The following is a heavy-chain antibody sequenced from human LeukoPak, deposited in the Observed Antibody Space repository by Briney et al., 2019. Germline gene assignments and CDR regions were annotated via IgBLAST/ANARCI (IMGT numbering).Heavy chain of an antibody. V-gene: IGHV3-7*01. J-gene: IGHJ4*02. CDR2: IKQDGTEK. D-gene: IGHD3-22*01. CDR1: GFTFTTYW. CDR3: AKDYNYYDSSGYYYPDY. Sequence: PGGSLRLSCAASGFTFTTYWMSWVRQAPGKGLEWVANIKQDGTEKYYVDSVKGRFTISRDNAKNSLYLQMNSLRVEDTAVYYCAKDYNYYDSSGYYYPDYWGQGTLVTVSS.